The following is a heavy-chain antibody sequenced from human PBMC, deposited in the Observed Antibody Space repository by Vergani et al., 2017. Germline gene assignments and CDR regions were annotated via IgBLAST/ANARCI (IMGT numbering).Heavy chain of an antibody. Sequence: QVQLVQSGAEVKKPGSSVKVSCKASGGTFSSYAISWVRQAPGQGLEWMGRIIPILGRSNYAQKFQGRVTSSADKSTSTAYMGLGSLRAEDTAVYYCARAARPPPESPYYYYYGMDVWGQGTTVTVSS. V-gene: IGHV1-69*04. CDR1: GGTFSSYA. J-gene: IGHJ6*02. CDR2: IIPILGRS. CDR3: ARAARPPPESPYYYYYGMDV.